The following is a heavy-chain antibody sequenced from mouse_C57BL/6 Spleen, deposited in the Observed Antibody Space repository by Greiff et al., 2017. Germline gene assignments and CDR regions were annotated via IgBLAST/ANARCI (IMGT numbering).Heavy chain of an antibody. V-gene: IGHV2-2*01. CDR1: GFSLTSYG. CDR3: ARDDYDGYYFDY. D-gene: IGHD2-4*01. CDR2: IWSGGST. Sequence: QVQLQQSGPGLVQPSQSLSITCTVSGFSLTSYGVHWVRQSPGKGLEWLGVIWSGGSTDYTAAFISRLSISKDNSKSQVFFKMNSLQADDTAIYYCARDDYDGYYFDYWGQGTTLTVSS. J-gene: IGHJ2*01.